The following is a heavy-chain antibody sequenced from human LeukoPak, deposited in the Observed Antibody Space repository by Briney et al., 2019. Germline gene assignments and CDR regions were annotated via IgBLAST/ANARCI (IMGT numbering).Heavy chain of an antibody. CDR2: IRYDGSNK. Sequence: GGSLRLSCAASAFTFSSYAMHWVRQAPGKGLEWVAFIRYDGSNKYYADSVKGRFTISRDNSKNTLYLQMNSLRAEDTAVYYCAKAATIVVVPAAISYWGQGTLVTVSS. V-gene: IGHV3-30*02. D-gene: IGHD2-2*01. CDR1: AFTFSSYA. J-gene: IGHJ4*02. CDR3: AKAATIVVVPAAISY.